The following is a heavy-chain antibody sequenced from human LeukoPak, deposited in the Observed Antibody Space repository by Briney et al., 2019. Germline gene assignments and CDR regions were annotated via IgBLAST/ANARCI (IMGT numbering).Heavy chain of an antibody. Sequence: GGSLRLSCAASGFTFSNYWMHWVRQAPGKGPEWVSRIKRYCRITIFPDSLQGRFTLSRHNRKNTLYFQMNSLRADDPAVYYCARGGDSSNWYPGYFDYWGQGALVTVSS. V-gene: IGHV3-74*01. CDR2: IKRYCRIT. CDR1: GFTFSNYW. CDR3: ARGGDSSNWYPGYFDY. D-gene: IGHD6-13*01. J-gene: IGHJ4*02.